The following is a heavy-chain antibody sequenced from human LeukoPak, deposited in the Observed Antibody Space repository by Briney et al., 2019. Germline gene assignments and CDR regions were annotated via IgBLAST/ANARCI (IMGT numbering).Heavy chain of an antibody. D-gene: IGHD6-13*01. CDR1: GFTFGDYA. Sequence: GRSLRLSCIASGFTFGDYAMSWVRQAPGKGLEWVAVIWYDGSNKYYADSLKGRFTISRDNSKNTLYLQMNSLRAEDTAVYYCARDPIAAVRFDYWGQGTLVTVSS. V-gene: IGHV3-33*01. J-gene: IGHJ4*02. CDR2: IWYDGSNK. CDR3: ARDPIAAVRFDY.